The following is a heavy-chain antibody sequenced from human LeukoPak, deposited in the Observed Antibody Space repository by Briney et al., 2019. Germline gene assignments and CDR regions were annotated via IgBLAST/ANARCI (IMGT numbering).Heavy chain of an antibody. CDR2: ISSSSSYI. CDR3: ARDLGGIAVAGTKMDV. Sequence: GGSLRLSCAASGFTFSSYSMNWLRQAPGKGLEWVSSISSSSSYIYYADSVKGRFTISRDNAKNSLYLQMNSLRAEDTAVYYCARDLGGIAVAGTKMDVWGKGTTVTVSS. CDR1: GFTFSSYS. D-gene: IGHD6-19*01. J-gene: IGHJ6*04. V-gene: IGHV3-21*01.